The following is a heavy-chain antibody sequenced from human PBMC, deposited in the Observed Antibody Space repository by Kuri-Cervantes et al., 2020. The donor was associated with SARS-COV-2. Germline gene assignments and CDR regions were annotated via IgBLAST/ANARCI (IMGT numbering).Heavy chain of an antibody. Sequence: GGSLRLSCAASGSTFSDYYMSWVRQAPGKGLEWVSAISGSGGSTYYADSVKGRFTISRDNSKNTLYLQMNSLRAEDTAVYYCAKAMGYCTGGVCYTYYYYYMDVWGKGTTVTVSS. CDR3: AKAMGYCTGGVCYTYYYYYMDV. V-gene: IGHV3-23*01. CDR1: GSTFSDYY. D-gene: IGHD2-8*02. CDR2: ISGSGGST. J-gene: IGHJ6*03.